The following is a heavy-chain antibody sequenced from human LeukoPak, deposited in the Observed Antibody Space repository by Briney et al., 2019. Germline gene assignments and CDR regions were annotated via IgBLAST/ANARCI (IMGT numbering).Heavy chain of an antibody. V-gene: IGHV3-30*02. CDR1: GFTFNDYG. J-gene: IGHJ4*02. CDR3: GKNLHGGAQIVLATTVDY. Sequence: PGGSLTLSCAASGFTFNDYGLHWVRQAPGKGLEWVAFIRYDGSVTYYGDSVRGRFTISKDNSKNTLYLEINSLRSEDSAMYYCGKNLHGGAQIVLATTVDYWGQGTLVTVSS. CDR2: IRYDGSVT. D-gene: IGHD3-22*01.